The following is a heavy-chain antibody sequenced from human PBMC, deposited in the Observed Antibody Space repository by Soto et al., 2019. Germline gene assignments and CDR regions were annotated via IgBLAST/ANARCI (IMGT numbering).Heavy chain of an antibody. V-gene: IGHV5-10-1*01. CDR2: IDPSDSYT. Sequence: GESLKISCQGSGYSFTSYWISWVRQMPGKGLEWMGRIDPSDSYTNYSPYFQGHVTISADKSISTAYLQWSSLKASDTAMYYCARQAIDDDILTGYYIHYGMDVWGQGTTVTVSS. J-gene: IGHJ6*02. CDR1: GYSFTSYW. D-gene: IGHD3-9*01. CDR3: ARQAIDDDILTGYYIHYGMDV.